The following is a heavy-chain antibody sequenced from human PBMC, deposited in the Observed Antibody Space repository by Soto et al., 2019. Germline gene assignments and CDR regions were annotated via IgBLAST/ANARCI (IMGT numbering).Heavy chain of an antibody. J-gene: IGHJ4*02. Sequence: LRLSCAASGFTFSSYAMSWVRQAPGKGLEWVSAISGSGGSTYYADSVKGRFTISRDNSKNTLYLQMNSLRAEDTAVYYCAKEGQYYDFWSGYYTGIDYWGQGTLVTVSS. D-gene: IGHD3-3*01. CDR1: GFTFSSYA. V-gene: IGHV3-23*01. CDR2: ISGSGGST. CDR3: AKEGQYYDFWSGYYTGIDY.